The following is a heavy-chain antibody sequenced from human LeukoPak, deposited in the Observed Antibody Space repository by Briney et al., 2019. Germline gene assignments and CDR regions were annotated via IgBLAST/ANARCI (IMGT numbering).Heavy chain of an antibody. CDR1: GGTFISYA. D-gene: IGHD2-15*01. Sequence: GASVKVSCKASGGTFISYAISWVRQAPGQGLEWMGGIIPIFGTANYAQKFQGRVTITADESTSTAYMELSSLRSEGTAVYYCARGQGRAAWDYWGQGTLVTVSS. J-gene: IGHJ4*02. CDR2: IIPIFGTA. V-gene: IGHV1-69*13. CDR3: ARGQGRAAWDY.